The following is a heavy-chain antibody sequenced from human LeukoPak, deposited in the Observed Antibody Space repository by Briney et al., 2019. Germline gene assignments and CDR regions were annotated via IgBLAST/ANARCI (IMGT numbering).Heavy chain of an antibody. Sequence: ASVKVSCKASGYTFTSYDINWVRPATGQGLEWMGWMNPNSGNTGYAQKFQGRVTMTRNTSISTAYMELSSLRSEDTAVYYCAREVVVVAATTLLKVYYYYYMDVWGKGTTVTVSS. CDR2: MNPNSGNT. V-gene: IGHV1-8*01. CDR3: AREVVVVAATTLLKVYYYYYMDV. D-gene: IGHD2-15*01. J-gene: IGHJ6*03. CDR1: GYTFTSYD.